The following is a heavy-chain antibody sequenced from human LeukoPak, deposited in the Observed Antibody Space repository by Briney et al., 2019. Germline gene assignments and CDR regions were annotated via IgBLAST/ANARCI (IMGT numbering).Heavy chain of an antibody. CDR3: AGSPMYNWFDP. CDR2: INSDGSTT. J-gene: IGHJ5*02. V-gene: IGHV3-74*01. D-gene: IGHD1-26*01. CDR1: GFSFSTYW. Sequence: PGGSLRLSCAASGFSFSTYWMHWVRQAPGKGLVWVSRINSDGSTTSYADSVKGRFTISRDNAKNTLYLQMNSLRAEDTAVYYCAGSPMYNWFDPWGQGTLVTVSS.